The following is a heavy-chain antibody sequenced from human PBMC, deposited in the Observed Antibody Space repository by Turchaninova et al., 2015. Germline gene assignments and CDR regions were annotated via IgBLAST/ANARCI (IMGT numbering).Heavy chain of an antibody. CDR3: TREWNWGKVLDY. V-gene: IGHV4-39*07. CDR1: GGPTSMSSSY. D-gene: IGHD7-27*01. Sequence: QLQLQESGPGLVKRSETLALTGPVSGGPTSMSSSYWGWIRQPQGKGRAWIGSIYYRGSTYYNPSLKSRVTISVDTSKNQFSLKLSSVTAADTAVYYCTREWNWGKVLDYWGQGTLVTVSS. CDR2: IYYRGST. J-gene: IGHJ4*02.